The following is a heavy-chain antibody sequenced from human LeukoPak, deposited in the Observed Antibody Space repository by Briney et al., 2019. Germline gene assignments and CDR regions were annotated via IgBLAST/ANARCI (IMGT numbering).Heavy chain of an antibody. D-gene: IGHD3-10*01. CDR3: AENLMGYYGSGHR. CDR2: IYYSGST. CDR1: GGSISSSGYY. J-gene: IGHJ4*02. V-gene: IGHV4-39*07. Sequence: SETLSLTCTVSGGSISSSGYYWGWIRQPPGKGLEWIGSIYYSGSTYYNPSLKSRVTISVDTSKNQFSLKLSSVTAADTAVYYCAENLMGYYGSGHRWGQGTLVTVSS.